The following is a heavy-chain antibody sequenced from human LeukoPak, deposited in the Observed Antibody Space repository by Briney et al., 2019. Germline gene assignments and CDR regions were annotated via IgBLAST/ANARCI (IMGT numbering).Heavy chain of an antibody. D-gene: IGHD6-19*01. Sequence: SVKVSCKASGGTFSSYAISWVRQAPGQGLEWMGRIIPILGIANYAQKFQGRVTITADESTSTAYMELSSLRSEDTAVYYCARDGAVADYYGMDVWGQGTTVTVSS. CDR3: ARDGAVADYYGMDV. V-gene: IGHV1-69*04. CDR2: IIPILGIA. CDR1: GGTFSSYA. J-gene: IGHJ6*02.